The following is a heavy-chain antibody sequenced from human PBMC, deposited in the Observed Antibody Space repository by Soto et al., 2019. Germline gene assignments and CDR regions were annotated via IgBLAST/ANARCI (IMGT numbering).Heavy chain of an antibody. CDR1: GGTVSSHA. Sequence: QVQLVQSGPEVRKSGSSVRVSCKATGGTVSSHAVSWVRLAPGQGLEWFGGIIPMFGTPTCAQKCQGGVTISEDESTSPVFLDLSSVRTEDTAVYYCARSRIMTEFNDYGGNYRGFDIWGQGTMVTVSS. CDR3: ARSRIMTEFNDYGGNYRGFDI. J-gene: IGHJ3*02. V-gene: IGHV1-69*01. CDR2: IIPMFGTP. D-gene: IGHD3-16*01.